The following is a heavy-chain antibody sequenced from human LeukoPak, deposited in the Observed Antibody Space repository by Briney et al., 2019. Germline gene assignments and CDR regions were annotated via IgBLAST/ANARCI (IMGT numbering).Heavy chain of an antibody. CDR1: DASFSGYY. J-gene: IGHJ4*02. CDR2: IHPSGSP. CDR3: SSGGDASKAGKY. D-gene: IGHD3-10*01. V-gene: IGHV4-34*01. Sequence: SETLSLTCAIYDASFSGYYWSWIRQPPGKGLEWIGEIHPSGSPSYNPSLESRTIISVDASKNQFSLILNSVTAADTALYFCSSGGDASKAGKYWGQGALVTVSS.